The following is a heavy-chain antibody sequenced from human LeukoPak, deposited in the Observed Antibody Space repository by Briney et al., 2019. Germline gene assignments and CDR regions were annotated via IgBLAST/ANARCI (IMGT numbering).Heavy chain of an antibody. D-gene: IGHD3-10*01. J-gene: IGHJ4*02. V-gene: IGHV3-7*01. CDR3: VKDIHYFQSDY. CDR2: IKQDGSEK. CDR1: GFTFSNYW. Sequence: GGSLRLSCAASGFTFSNYWMIWVRQAPGKGLEWVASIKQDGSEKQYVGSVRGRFTISRDNAKNVLDLQMNSLTAEDTAVYYCVKDIHYFQSDYWGQGTLVTVSS.